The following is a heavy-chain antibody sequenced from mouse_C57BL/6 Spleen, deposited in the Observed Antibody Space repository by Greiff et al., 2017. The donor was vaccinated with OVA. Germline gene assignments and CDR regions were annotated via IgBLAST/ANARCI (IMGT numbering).Heavy chain of an antibody. D-gene: IGHD1-1*01. CDR1: GYTFTGYW. Sequence: QVQLQQSGAELMKPGASVKLSCKATGYTFTGYWIGEILPGSGSTNYNEKFKGKATFTADTSSNTAYMQLSSLTTEDSAIYYCARGIYYGSSYYFDYWGQGTTLTVSS. CDR3: ARGIYYGSSYYFDY. J-gene: IGHJ2*01. V-gene: IGHV1-9*01. CDR2: ILPGSGST.